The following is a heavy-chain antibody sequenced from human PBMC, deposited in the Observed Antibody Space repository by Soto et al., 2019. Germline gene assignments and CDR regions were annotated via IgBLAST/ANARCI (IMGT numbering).Heavy chain of an antibody. CDR3: ATTLWSLSGYHGGDYYYGMDV. Sequence: GGSLRLSCAASGFTFSSYAMHWVRQAPGKGLEWVAVISYDGSNKYYADSVKGRFTISRDNSKNTLYLQMNSLRAEDTAVYYCATTLWSLSGYHGGDYYYGMDVWGQGTTVTVSS. J-gene: IGHJ6*02. V-gene: IGHV3-30-3*01. CDR1: GFTFSSYA. D-gene: IGHD3-22*01. CDR2: ISYDGSNK.